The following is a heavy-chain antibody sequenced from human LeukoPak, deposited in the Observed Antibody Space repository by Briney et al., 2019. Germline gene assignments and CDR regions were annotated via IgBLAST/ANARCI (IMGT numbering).Heavy chain of an antibody. CDR3: ARAFGELSYYYYMDV. J-gene: IGHJ6*03. D-gene: IGHD3-10*01. CDR2: ISSSSSYI. Sequence: GGSLRLSYAASGFTFSSYSMNWVRQAPGKGLEWVSSISSSSSYIYYADSVKGRFTISRDNAKNSLYLQMNSLRAEDTAVYYCARAFGELSYYYYMDVWGKGTTVTVSS. V-gene: IGHV3-21*01. CDR1: GFTFSSYS.